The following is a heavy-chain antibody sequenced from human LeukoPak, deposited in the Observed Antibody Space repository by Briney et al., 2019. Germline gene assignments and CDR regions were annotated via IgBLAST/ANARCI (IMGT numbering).Heavy chain of an antibody. CDR1: GFTFSSYA. J-gene: IGHJ4*02. Sequence: GGSPRLSCAASGFTFSSYAMSWVRQAPGKGLEWVSVISGSGGDTDYADSVKGRFTISRDNSKNTLYLQMNSLRAEDTAIYYCAKSRVGYDYWGQGTLVTVSS. D-gene: IGHD5-12*01. V-gene: IGHV3-23*01. CDR3: AKSRVGYDY. CDR2: ISGSGGDT.